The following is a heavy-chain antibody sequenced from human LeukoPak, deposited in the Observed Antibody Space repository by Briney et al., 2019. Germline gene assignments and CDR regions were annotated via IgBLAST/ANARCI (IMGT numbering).Heavy chain of an antibody. D-gene: IGHD1-1*01. CDR1: GGPISSSNDY. V-gene: IGHV4-39*07. CDR3: ARDKTGNNWFDP. J-gene: IGHJ5*02. Sequence: SETLSLTCTVSGGPISSSNDYWGWVRQPPGKGLEWIGSIYYSGTTYYSPSLKSRVTISVDTSKNQFSLKLTSVTAADTAVYYCARDKTGNNWFDPWGQGTLVTVSS. CDR2: IYYSGTT.